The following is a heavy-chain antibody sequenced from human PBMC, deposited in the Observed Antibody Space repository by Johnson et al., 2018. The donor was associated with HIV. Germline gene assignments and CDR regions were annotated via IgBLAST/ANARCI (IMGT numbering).Heavy chain of an antibody. J-gene: IGHJ3*02. Sequence: VQLVESGGGVVQPGRSLRLSCAASGFTFSTYGMHWVRQAPGKGLEWVSSISGGSTYYADSRKGRFTVSRDNSKNTLYLQMNSLRAEDTAVYYCARESRLGDAFDIWGQGTMVTVSS. CDR3: ARESRLGDAFDI. CDR1: GFTFSTYG. D-gene: IGHD7-27*01. V-gene: IGHV3-38-3*01. CDR2: ISGGST.